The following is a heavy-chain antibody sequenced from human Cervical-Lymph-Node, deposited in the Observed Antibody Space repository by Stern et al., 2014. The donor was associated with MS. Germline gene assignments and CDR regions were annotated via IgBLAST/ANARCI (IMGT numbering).Heavy chain of an antibody. CDR2: IHTYTGNP. D-gene: IGHD6-19*01. J-gene: IGHJ2*01. V-gene: IGHV7-4-1*02. CDR3: ARGYSSGWYTSGYFDF. Sequence: QMQLVQSGSELKKPGASLKISCKASGYNFSNYAINWVRQAPGQGLEWMGWIHTYTGNPTYAQGFTGRFVFSLDTSVSTAYLQISRLKADDTAFYYCARGYSSGWYTSGYFDFWGRGTLVTVSS. CDR1: GYNFSNYA.